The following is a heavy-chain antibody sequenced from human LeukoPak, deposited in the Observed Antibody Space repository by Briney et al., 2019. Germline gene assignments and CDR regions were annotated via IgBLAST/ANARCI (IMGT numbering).Heavy chain of an antibody. CDR3: ARGNMQDFGSASNPFDY. CDR1: GGSISSSSYY. J-gene: IGHJ4*02. D-gene: IGHD3-16*01. Sequence: NPSETLSLTCTVSGGSISSSSYYWGWIRQPPGKGLEWIGSIYYSGSTNYKPSLKSRLTISVDTSKNHFSLKMSSVTAADTAVYYCARGNMQDFGSASNPFDYWGQGILVTVSS. V-gene: IGHV4-39*07. CDR2: IYYSGST.